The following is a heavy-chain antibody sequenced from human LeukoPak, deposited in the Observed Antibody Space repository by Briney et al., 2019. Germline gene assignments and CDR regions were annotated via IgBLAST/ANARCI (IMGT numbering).Heavy chain of an antibody. Sequence: ESGPVLVKPTETLTLTCTVSGFSLSNARMGVSWIRQPPGKALEWLAHIFSNDEKSYSTSLKSRPTISKDTSKSQVVLTMTNMDPVDTATYYCARAIYCSGGSCYPNWFDPWGQRTLVTVSS. D-gene: IGHD2-15*01. V-gene: IGHV2-26*01. CDR2: IFSNDEK. CDR3: ARAIYCSGGSCYPNWFDP. J-gene: IGHJ5*02. CDR1: GFSLSNARMG.